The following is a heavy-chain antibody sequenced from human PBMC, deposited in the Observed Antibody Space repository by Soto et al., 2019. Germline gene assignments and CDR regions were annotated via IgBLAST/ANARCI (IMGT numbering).Heavy chain of an antibody. Sequence: PGGSLRLSCAASGFTFSSYGMHWVRQAPGKGLEWVAVISYDGSNKYYADSVKGRFTISRDNSKNTLYLQMNSLRAEDTALYYCAKDLRYCGGDCSSYYYYYRMDVWGQGTTVTVSS. CDR2: ISYDGSNK. CDR3: AKDLRYCGGDCSSYYYYYRMDV. CDR1: GFTFSSYG. V-gene: IGHV3-30*18. J-gene: IGHJ6*02. D-gene: IGHD2-21*02.